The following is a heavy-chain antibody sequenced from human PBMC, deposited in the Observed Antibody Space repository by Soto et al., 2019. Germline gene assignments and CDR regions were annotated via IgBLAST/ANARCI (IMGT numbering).Heavy chain of an antibody. Sequence: SETLSLTCTVSGGSISSSYGSWIRQPPGKGLEWIGYIYDSGSTYYNSSLKSRVTMSVDTSKNQFSLKLSSVTAEDTAVYYCARNIGGKEATGNMGFDHWGQGTPVTVSS. D-gene: IGHD1-1*01. CDR1: GGSISSSY. J-gene: IGHJ4*02. CDR3: ARNIGGKEATGNMGFDH. V-gene: IGHV4-59*12. CDR2: IYDSGST.